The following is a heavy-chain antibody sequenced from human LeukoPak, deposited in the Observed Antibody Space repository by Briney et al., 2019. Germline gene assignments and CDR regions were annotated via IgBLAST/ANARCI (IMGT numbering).Heavy chain of an antibody. J-gene: IGHJ4*02. Sequence: ASVKVSCKASGYTFSGYYMQWLRQAPGQGLEWVGWINPKSGGTNYAQKFQGRVTMTRDTSISTTYMELSRLTSDDTAVYYWAPSSSDYFDYGGRGTLVTVSS. CDR2: INPKSGGT. CDR1: GYTFSGYY. CDR3: APSSSDYFDY. V-gene: IGHV1-2*02. D-gene: IGHD6-13*01.